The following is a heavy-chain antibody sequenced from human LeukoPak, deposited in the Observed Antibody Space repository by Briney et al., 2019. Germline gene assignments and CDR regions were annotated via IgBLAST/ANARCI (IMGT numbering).Heavy chain of an antibody. Sequence: GGSLRLSCAASEFTFSAFWMSWVRQAPGKGLEWVANINQDGSAKHYVDSVKGRFTISRDISKNTVYLHMNSLRAEDTAVYYCARGRYSSGWGPVFDYWGQGTLVTVSS. D-gene: IGHD6-19*01. V-gene: IGHV3-7*03. J-gene: IGHJ4*02. CDR2: INQDGSAK. CDR3: ARGRYSSGWGPVFDY. CDR1: EFTFSAFW.